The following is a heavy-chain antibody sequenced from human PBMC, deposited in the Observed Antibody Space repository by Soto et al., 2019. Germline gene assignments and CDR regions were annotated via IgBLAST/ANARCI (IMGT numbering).Heavy chain of an antibody. CDR2: IYYSGST. J-gene: IGHJ6*02. D-gene: IGHD5-18*01. CDR1: GGSISSSSYY. CDR3: ACIFSGGYGYGFYYYGMDV. Sequence: LSLTCTDSGGSISSSSYYWGWIRQPPGKGLEWIGSIYYSGSTYYNPSLKSRVTISVDTSKNQFSLKLSSVTAADTAVYYCACIFSGGYGYGFYYYGMDVWGQGTTVTVSS. V-gene: IGHV4-39*01.